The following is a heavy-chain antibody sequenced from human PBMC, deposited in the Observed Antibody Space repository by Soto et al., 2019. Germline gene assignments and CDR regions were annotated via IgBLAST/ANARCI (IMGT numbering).Heavy chain of an antibody. J-gene: IGHJ4*02. CDR1: GGSISSSSYY. CDR2: IYYSGST. V-gene: IGHV4-39*01. CDR3: ARHGPITMVRGVINY. Sequence: SETLSLTCTVSGGSISSSSYYWGWIRQPPGKGLEWIGSIYYSGSTYYNPSLKSRVTISVDTSKNQFSLKLSSVTAADTAVYYCARHGPITMVRGVINYWGQGTLVT. D-gene: IGHD3-10*01.